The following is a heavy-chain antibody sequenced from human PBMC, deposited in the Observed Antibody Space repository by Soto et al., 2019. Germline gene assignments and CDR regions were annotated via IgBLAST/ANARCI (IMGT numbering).Heavy chain of an antibody. CDR3: AKEVSLGSTVDLGY. CDR1: GFTFSIFA. V-gene: IGHV3-23*01. D-gene: IGHD7-27*01. Sequence: HGGSLRLACAASGFTFSIFAMSGVRQSPGKGLEWVSTISGSGGSTYYADAVKGRFSISRDNSMGTLYLQMKSLRVEDTAIYYCAKEVSLGSTVDLGYWGQGTLVTVSS. CDR2: ISGSGGST. J-gene: IGHJ4*02.